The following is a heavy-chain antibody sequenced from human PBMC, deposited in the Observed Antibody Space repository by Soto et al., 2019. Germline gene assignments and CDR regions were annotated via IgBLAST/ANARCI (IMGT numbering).Heavy chain of an antibody. CDR2: ISAYSGNT. CDR1: GYTFTSYG. CDR3: ARDAEPIVVVPAAKTFEEPNWFDP. V-gene: IGHV1-18*01. Sequence: ASVKVSCKASGYTFTSYGISWVRQAPGQGLEWMGWISAYSGNTNYAQKLQGRVTMTTDTSTSTAYMELRSLRSDDTAVYYCARDAEPIVVVPAAKTFEEPNWFDPWGQGTLVTVSS. J-gene: IGHJ5*02. D-gene: IGHD2-2*01.